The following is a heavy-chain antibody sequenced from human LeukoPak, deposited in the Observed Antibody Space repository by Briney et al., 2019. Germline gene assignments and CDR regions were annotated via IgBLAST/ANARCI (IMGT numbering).Heavy chain of an antibody. D-gene: IGHD3-16*02. J-gene: IGHJ4*02. Sequence: PGGSLRLSCVASGFPFSSYWMTWVRQAPGKGLEWVANIKQDGSKKSYVDSVKGRFTISRDNAKNSLYLQMNSLRAEDTAIYYCAREWHTGLIAYWGQGTLVSVSS. CDR1: GFPFSSYW. V-gene: IGHV3-7*01. CDR2: IKQDGSKK. CDR3: AREWHTGLIAY.